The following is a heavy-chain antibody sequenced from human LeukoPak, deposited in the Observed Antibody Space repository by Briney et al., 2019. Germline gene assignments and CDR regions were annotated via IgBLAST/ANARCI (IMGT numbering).Heavy chain of an antibody. CDR1: GFSFSAYD. J-gene: IGHJ6*03. CDR3: ARLPDPYYYYYMDV. CDR2: TTSTGRTT. V-gene: IGHV3-48*03. Sequence: GGSLRLSCAASGFSFSAYDMNWVRQAPGKGLEWVSYTTSTGRTTYYADSVKGRFTISRYNAKHSLYLQMNSLRVEDTAVYCCARLPDPYYYYYMDVWGKGTTVTVSS.